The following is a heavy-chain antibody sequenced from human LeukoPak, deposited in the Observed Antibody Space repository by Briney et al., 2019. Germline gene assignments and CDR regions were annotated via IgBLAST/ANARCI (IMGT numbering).Heavy chain of an antibody. CDR2: INPNSGGT. J-gene: IGHJ4*02. CDR1: GYTLTGYY. CDR3: ARGSRYYDSSGYYGFDY. Sequence: GASVKVSCKASGYTLTGYYMHWVRQAPGQGLEWMGWINPNSGGTNYAQKFQGRVTMTRDTSISTAYMELSRLRSDDTAVYYCARGSRYYDSSGYYGFDYWGQGTLVTVSS. D-gene: IGHD3-22*01. V-gene: IGHV1-2*02.